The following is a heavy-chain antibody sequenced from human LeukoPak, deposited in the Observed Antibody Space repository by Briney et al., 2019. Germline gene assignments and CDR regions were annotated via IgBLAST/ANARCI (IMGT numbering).Heavy chain of an antibody. V-gene: IGHV3-11*04. J-gene: IGHJ4*02. CDR2: ISSSGSTI. CDR1: GFTFSDYY. Sequence: GGSLRLSCAASGFTFSDYYMSWIRQAPGKGLEWVSYISSSGSTIYYADSVKGRFTISRDNAKNSLYLQMNSLRAEDTAVYYCARDGGYCSSTSCYGPFDYWGQGTLVTVSS. CDR3: ARDGGYCSSTSCYGPFDY. D-gene: IGHD2-2*01.